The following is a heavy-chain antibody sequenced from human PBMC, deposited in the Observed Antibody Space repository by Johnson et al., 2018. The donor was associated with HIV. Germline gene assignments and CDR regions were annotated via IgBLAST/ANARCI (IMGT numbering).Heavy chain of an antibody. D-gene: IGHD3-10*01. V-gene: IGHV3-74*02. Sequence: VQLVESGGDLVQPGGSLRLSCVASTFTFRNYWMSWVRQPPGKGLVWVSRINTDGSATTYADSVRGRFTISRDSPKNSLYLQMNSLRAEDTAVYYCVNWAYYYGSGYAFDIWGQGTMVTVSS. CDR1: TFTFRNYW. CDR2: INTDGSAT. J-gene: IGHJ3*02. CDR3: VNWAYYYGSGYAFDI.